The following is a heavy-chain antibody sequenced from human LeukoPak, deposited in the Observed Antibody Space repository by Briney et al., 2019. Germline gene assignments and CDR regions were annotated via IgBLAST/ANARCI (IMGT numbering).Heavy chain of an antibody. CDR2: ISAYYGNT. J-gene: IGHJ4*02. CDR1: GYTFTSYG. D-gene: IGHD3-22*01. Sequence: GASVKVSCKASGYTFTSYGISWVRQAPGQGLEWMGWISAYYGNTNYAQKLQGRVTMTTDTSTSRAYMELRSLRSDDTDVYYCARGSTARYYYDRSGYYRGAFDYWGQGTLVTVSS. V-gene: IGHV1-18*01. CDR3: ARGSTARYYYDRSGYYRGAFDY.